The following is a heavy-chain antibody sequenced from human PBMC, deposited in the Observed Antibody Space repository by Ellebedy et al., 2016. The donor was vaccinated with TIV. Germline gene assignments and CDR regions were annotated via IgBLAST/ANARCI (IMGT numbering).Heavy chain of an antibody. CDR3: ARDGMTGLDY. CDR2: INPSGGSA. CDR1: GGTFSSYG. J-gene: IGHJ4*02. D-gene: IGHD3-9*01. V-gene: IGHV1-46*04. Sequence: ASVKVSCKASGGTFSSYGINWVRQAPGQGLEWMGIINPSGGSASYAQKLQGRVTMTRDTSTRTVYMELSRLRFEDTAVYYCARDGMTGLDYWGQGTLVTASS.